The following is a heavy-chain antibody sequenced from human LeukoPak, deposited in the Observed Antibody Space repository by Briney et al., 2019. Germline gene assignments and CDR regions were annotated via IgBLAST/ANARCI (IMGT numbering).Heavy chain of an antibody. Sequence: ASVKVSCKASGYTFTGYYMHWVRQAPGQGLEWMGWINPNSGGTNYAQKFQGRVTMNRDTSISTAYMELSRLRSDDTAVYYCARYYGSGSYYSGLSDWGQGTLVTVSS. CDR2: INPNSGGT. V-gene: IGHV1-2*02. CDR1: GYTFTGYY. CDR3: ARYYGSGSYYSGLSD. D-gene: IGHD3-10*01. J-gene: IGHJ4*02.